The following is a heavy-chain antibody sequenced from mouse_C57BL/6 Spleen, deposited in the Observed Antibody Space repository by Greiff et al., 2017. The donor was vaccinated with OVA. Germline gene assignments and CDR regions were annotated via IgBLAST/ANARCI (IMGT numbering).Heavy chain of an antibody. J-gene: IGHJ4*01. V-gene: IGHV3-6*01. D-gene: IGHD2-3*01. CDR1: GYSITSGYY. Sequence: EVKLQESGPGLVKPSQSLSLTCSVTGYSITSGYYWNWIRQFPGNKLEWMGYISYDGSNNYNPSLKNRISITRDTSKNQFFLKLNSVTTEDTATYYCAREKAFYDGYYDAMDYWGQGTSVTVSS. CDR3: AREKAFYDGYYDAMDY. CDR2: ISYDGSN.